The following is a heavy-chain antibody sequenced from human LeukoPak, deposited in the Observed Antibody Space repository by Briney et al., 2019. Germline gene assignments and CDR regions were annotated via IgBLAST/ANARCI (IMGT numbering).Heavy chain of an antibody. Sequence: PSETLSLTCTVSGGSVSSGSYYWSWIRQPPGRGLEWVGYIHYSGSTNYNPSLKSRVTISVDTSKNQFSLKLSSVTAADTAVYYCAREVSYSSSFWFDPWGQGTLDTVSS. CDR3: AREVSYSSSFWFDP. V-gene: IGHV4-61*01. J-gene: IGHJ5*02. CDR1: GGSVSSGSYY. CDR2: IHYSGST. D-gene: IGHD6-13*01.